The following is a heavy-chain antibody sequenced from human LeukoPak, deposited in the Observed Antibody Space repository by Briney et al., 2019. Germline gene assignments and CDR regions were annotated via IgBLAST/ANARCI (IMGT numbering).Heavy chain of an antibody. J-gene: IGHJ4*02. V-gene: IGHV3-21*01. D-gene: IGHD6-19*01. CDR1: GFTFSNYN. CDR3: ARDWAVAGTGPGY. CDR2: VSTSSIYI. Sequence: PGGSLRLSCAASGFTFSNYNMNWVRQAPGRGLEWVSSVSTSSIYIYYADSVRGRFTISRDNAKNSLSLQMNSLRAEDTAVYYCARDWAVAGTGPGYWGQGTLVTVSS.